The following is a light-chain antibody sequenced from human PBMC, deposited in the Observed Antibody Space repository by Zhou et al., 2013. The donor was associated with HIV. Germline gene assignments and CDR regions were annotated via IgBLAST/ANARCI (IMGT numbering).Light chain of an antibody. CDR3: QQYQAWPIT. Sequence: IVMTQSPVTLSVSPGERATLSCRASQSVSSSLAWYQQKPGQAPRLLIYGASTRATGIPARFSGSGSGTEFTLTISSMQSEDFAVYYCQQYQAWPITFGQGTRLEIK. V-gene: IGKV3-15*01. CDR2: GAS. J-gene: IGKJ5*01. CDR1: QSVSSS.